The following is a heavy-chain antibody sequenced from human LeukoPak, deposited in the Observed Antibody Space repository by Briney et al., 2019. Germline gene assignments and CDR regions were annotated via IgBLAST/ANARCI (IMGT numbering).Heavy chain of an antibody. CDR3: TRVGYIDEGIDY. CDR2: IKQDGSKK. V-gene: IGHV3-7*04. Sequence: GGSLRLSFVASGFPFSSYWMTWVRQAPGKGLEWVANIKQDGSKKSYVDSVKGRFTISRDNAKNSLYLQMNSLRAEDTAIYYCTRVGYIDEGIDYWGQGTLVTVSS. J-gene: IGHJ4*02. CDR1: GFPFSSYW. D-gene: IGHD5-24*01.